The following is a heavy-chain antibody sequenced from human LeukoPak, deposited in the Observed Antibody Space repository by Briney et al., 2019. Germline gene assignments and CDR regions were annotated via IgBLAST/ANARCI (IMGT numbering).Heavy chain of an antibody. CDR2: IYTSGNS. V-gene: IGHV4-4*07. D-gene: IGHD4-17*01. CDR3: ARGPTTVFACDI. Sequence: SGTLSLTCTVSGGSINSYYWSWIRQPAGKGLEWIGRIYTSGNSNNNPSLKSRVTMSVDTSTNQFSLKLRSVTAADTAVYYCARGPTTVFACDIWGQGTMVTVSS. J-gene: IGHJ3*02. CDR1: GGSINSYY.